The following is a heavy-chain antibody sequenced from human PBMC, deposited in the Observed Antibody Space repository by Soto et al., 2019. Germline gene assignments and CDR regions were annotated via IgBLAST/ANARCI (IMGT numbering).Heavy chain of an antibody. CDR2: IHSSGST. J-gene: IGHJ5*02. V-gene: IGHV4-4*07. CDR1: GASMNSYH. Sequence: SETLSLTCTVSGASMNSYHWSWIRQPAGKGLEWIGHIHSSGSTNYNPSLKSRVTMSVDTSKNQFSLRLMSLTAADTAVYYCARDQGVASAVFTWFDPWGQGSLVTVSS. CDR3: ARDQGVASAVFTWFDP. D-gene: IGHD6-13*01.